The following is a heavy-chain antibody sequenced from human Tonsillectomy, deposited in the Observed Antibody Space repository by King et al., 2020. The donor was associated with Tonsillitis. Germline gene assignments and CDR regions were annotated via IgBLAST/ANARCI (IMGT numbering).Heavy chain of an antibody. D-gene: IGHD6-13*01. Sequence: QLVQSGAEVKKPGSSVKVSCKASGGTFSSYAISWVRQAPGQGLEWMGRIIPILGIANYAQKFQGRVTITADKSTSTAYMELSRLRSEDTAVYYCANIPSGISSSWRGVYWGQGPLVTVSS. J-gene: IGHJ4*02. CDR3: ANIPSGISSSWRGVY. CDR1: GGTFSSYA. V-gene: IGHV1-69*09. CDR2: IIPILGIA.